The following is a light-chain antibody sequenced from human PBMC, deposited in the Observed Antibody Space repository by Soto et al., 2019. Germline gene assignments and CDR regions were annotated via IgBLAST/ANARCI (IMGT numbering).Light chain of an antibody. V-gene: IGKV3-20*01. Sequence: EIVLTQSPGTLSLSPGERATLSCRASQSVTSGYLAWFQQKPGQPPRLLIYGAASRATGVPDRFSGSGSGTDFTLTISRLKPEDFAVYYCQQYGSSPPKTFGQGTKVEIK. CDR2: GAA. J-gene: IGKJ1*01. CDR1: QSVTSGY. CDR3: QQYGSSPPKT.